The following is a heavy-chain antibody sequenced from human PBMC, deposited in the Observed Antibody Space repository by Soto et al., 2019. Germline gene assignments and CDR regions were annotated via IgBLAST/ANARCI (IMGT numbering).Heavy chain of an antibody. CDR3: ARGAVAGYWYFDL. D-gene: IGHD6-19*01. Sequence: GGSLRLSCAAPGFTFSDYGMHWVRQAPGKGLEWVAVIWYDGSNKYYADSVKARFTISRDNSKNNLFVQMRSLRAEDTAVYYCARGAVAGYWYFDLWGRGTLVTVSS. J-gene: IGHJ2*01. CDR1: GFTFSDYG. CDR2: IWYDGSNK. V-gene: IGHV3-33*01.